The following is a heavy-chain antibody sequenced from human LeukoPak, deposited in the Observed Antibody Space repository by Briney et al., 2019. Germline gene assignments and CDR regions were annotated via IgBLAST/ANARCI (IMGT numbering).Heavy chain of an antibody. V-gene: IGHV4-34*01. Sequence: PSETLSLTCAVYGGSFSGYYWSWIRQPPGKGLEWIGEINHSGSTNYNPSLKSRVTISVDTSKNQFSLKLSSVTAADTAVYYCARARWGYYGSGSFDYWGQGTLVTVSS. CDR2: INHSGST. CDR1: GGSFSGYY. CDR3: ARARWGYYGSGSFDY. D-gene: IGHD3-10*01. J-gene: IGHJ4*02.